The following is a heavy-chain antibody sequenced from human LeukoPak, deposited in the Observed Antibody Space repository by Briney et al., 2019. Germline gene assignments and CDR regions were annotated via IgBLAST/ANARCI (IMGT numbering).Heavy chain of an antibody. J-gene: IGHJ3*02. CDR1: GYSFTNYW. V-gene: IGHV5-51*01. CDR2: IYPGDSDT. D-gene: IGHD2-21*02. Sequence: PGESLKISCKGSGYSFTNYWIGWVRQMPGKGLEWMGIIYPGDSDTRYSPSFQGQVTISADKSISTAYLQWSSLKASDTAMYYCARPVDCGGDCYSYAFDIWGQGTMVTVSS. CDR3: ARPVDCGGDCYSYAFDI.